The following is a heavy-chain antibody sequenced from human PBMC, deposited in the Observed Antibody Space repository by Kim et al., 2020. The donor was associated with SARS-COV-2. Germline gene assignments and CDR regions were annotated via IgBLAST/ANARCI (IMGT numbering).Heavy chain of an antibody. V-gene: IGHV3-30*02. D-gene: IGHD3-22*01. J-gene: IGHJ3*02. CDR3: ANGGYYYDSSGYSDDDAFDI. Sequence: RFTISRDNSKNTLYLQMNSLRAEDTAVYYCANGGYYYDSSGYSDDDAFDIWGQGTMVTVSS.